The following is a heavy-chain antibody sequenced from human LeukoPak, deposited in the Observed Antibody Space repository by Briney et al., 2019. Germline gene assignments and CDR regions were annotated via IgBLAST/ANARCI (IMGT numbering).Heavy chain of an antibody. Sequence: GASVKVSCKASGYNFTSYYMHWVRQAPGQGLEWMGIINPSGGNTHYAQKFQGRATMTRDMSRSTVYVELSSLRSEDTAVYYCARDSYDLWSGLTNYCDYWGQGTLVTVSS. D-gene: IGHD3-3*01. CDR2: INPSGGNT. V-gene: IGHV1-46*01. CDR3: ARDSYDLWSGLTNYCDY. CDR1: GYNFTSYY. J-gene: IGHJ4*02.